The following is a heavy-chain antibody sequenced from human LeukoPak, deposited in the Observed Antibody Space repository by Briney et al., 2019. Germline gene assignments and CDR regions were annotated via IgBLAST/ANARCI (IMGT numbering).Heavy chain of an antibody. CDR3: ARKGYGDYGGVDYFDY. V-gene: IGHV3-21*01. CDR2: ISSSSSYI. D-gene: IGHD4-17*01. CDR1: GFTFSSYS. J-gene: IGHJ4*02. Sequence: GGSLRLSCAASGFTFSSYSMNWVRQPPGKGLEWVSSISSSSSYIYYADSVKGRFTLSRDNAKNSLYLQMNSLRAEDTAVYYCARKGYGDYGGVDYFDYWGQGTLVTVSS.